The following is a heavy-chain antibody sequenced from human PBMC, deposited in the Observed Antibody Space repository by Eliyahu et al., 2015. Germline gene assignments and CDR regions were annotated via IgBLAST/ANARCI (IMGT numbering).Heavy chain of an antibody. CDR2: VYFTGIS. CDR1: GGSISGFF. CDR3: ARVPTGADNWFDH. V-gene: IGHV4-59*01. J-gene: IGHJ5*02. D-gene: IGHD7-27*01. Sequence: QVQLQESGPGLVKPSETLSLTCTVSGGSISGFFWSWIRQPPGKGLEWIGYVYFTGISKYNPSLKSRVTISLDTSKKQFSLTLTSVTAADTAIYYCARVPTGADNWFDHWGQGKLVTVSS.